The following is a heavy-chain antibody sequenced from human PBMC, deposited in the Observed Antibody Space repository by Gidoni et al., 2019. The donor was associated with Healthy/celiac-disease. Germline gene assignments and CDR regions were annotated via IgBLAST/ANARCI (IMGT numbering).Heavy chain of an antibody. Sequence: QVQLVQSGAEVKKPGSSVKVSCKASGGTFSSYAISWVRQVPGQGLEWMGGIIPIFGTANYAQKFQGRVTITADKSTSTAYMELSSLRSEDTAVYYCARARERYYDSSGYCAFDIWGQGTMVTVSS. CDR2: IIPIFGTA. CDR3: ARARERYYDSSGYCAFDI. D-gene: IGHD3-22*01. V-gene: IGHV1-69*06. CDR1: GGTFSSYA. J-gene: IGHJ3*02.